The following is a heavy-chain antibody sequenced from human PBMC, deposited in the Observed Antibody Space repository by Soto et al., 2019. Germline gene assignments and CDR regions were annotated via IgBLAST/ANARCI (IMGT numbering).Heavy chain of an antibody. CDR3: ARYYYDSSGYYYPYFEY. CDR2: INPNSGGT. D-gene: IGHD3-22*01. J-gene: IGHJ4*02. CDR1: GYTFTGYY. V-gene: IGHV1-2*02. Sequence: ASVKVSCKASGYTFTGYYMHWVRQAPGQGLEWMGWINPNSGGTNYAQKFQGRVTMTRDTSISTAYMELSRLRSDDTAVYYCARYYYDSSGYYYPYFEYWGPRNLVTXSS.